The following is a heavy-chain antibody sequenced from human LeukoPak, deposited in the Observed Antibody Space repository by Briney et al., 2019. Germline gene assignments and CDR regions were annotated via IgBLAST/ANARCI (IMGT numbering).Heavy chain of an antibody. D-gene: IGHD5-18*01. J-gene: IGHJ4*02. CDR2: ISAYNGNT. V-gene: IGHV1-18*01. CDR3: ASLRGEDSYGHAGGVY. CDR1: GYTFTSYG. Sequence: ASVKVSCKASGYTFTSYGISWVRQAPGQGLEWMGWISAYNGNTNYAQKFQGRVTMTRDTSISTAYMELSRLRSDDTAVYYCASLRGEDSYGHAGGVYWGQGTLVTVSS.